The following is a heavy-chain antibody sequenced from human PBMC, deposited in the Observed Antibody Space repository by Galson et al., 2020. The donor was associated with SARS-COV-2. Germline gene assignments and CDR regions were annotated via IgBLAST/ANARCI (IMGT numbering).Heavy chain of an antibody. J-gene: IGHJ6*02. Sequence: GESLKISCAASGFTFSNYWMHWVRQAPGKGLVWVSHINGDGRSRTYADSVKGRFTISRDSAKNTVSLQMNSLRAEDTAVYYCATQEFYYGSSGYEESDYGMDVWGQGTTVTVSS. V-gene: IGHV3-74*01. CDR2: INGDGRSR. CDR1: GFTFSNYW. CDR3: ATQEFYYGSSGYEESDYGMDV. D-gene: IGHD3-22*01.